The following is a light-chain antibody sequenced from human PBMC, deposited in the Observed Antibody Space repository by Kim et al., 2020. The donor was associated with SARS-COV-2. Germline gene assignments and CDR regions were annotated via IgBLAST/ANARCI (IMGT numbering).Light chain of an antibody. J-gene: IGKJ3*01. CDR1: QDITNY. CDR3: QQYDSPFT. V-gene: IGKV1-33*01. CDR2: GAS. Sequence: DIQMTQSPSSLSASVGDRVTITCQASQDITNYLTWYQQKPGKAPKLLIYGASILEAGVPSRFSGSGSGTDFTFTISSLQPEDVATYYCQQYDSPFTFGPGTKVDIK.